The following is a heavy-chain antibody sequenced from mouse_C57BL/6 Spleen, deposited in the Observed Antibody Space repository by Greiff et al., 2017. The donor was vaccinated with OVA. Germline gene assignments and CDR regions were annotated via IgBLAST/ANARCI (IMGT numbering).Heavy chain of an antibody. D-gene: IGHD1-1*01. CDR2: ISSGGDYI. J-gene: IGHJ1*03. CDR1: GFTFSSYA. CDR3: TRDPYYYGSSHWYFDV. Sequence: EVQLVESGEGLVKPGGSLKLSCAASGFTFSSYAMSWVRQTPEKRLEWVAYISSGGDYIYYADTVKGRFTISRDNARNTLSLQMSSLKSEDTAMYYCTRDPYYYGSSHWYFDVWGTGTTVTVSS. V-gene: IGHV5-9-1*02.